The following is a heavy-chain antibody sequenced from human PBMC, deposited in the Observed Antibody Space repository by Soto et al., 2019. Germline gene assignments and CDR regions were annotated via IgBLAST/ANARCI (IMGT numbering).Heavy chain of an antibody. Sequence: GGSLILSSSASGFPLSSYAMSWVRQPPGKGLEWVSAISGSGGSTYYADSVKGRFTISRDNSKNTLYLQMNSLRAEDTAVYYCAKYIVLMVYAPDAFDIWGQGTMVTVSS. D-gene: IGHD2-8*01. CDR3: AKYIVLMVYAPDAFDI. J-gene: IGHJ3*02. CDR2: ISGSGGST. CDR1: GFPLSSYA. V-gene: IGHV3-23*01.